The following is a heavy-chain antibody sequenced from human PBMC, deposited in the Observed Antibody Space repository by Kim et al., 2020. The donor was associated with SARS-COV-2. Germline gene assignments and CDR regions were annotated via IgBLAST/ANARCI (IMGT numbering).Heavy chain of an antibody. CDR1: GFTFSSYA. CDR2: ISYDGSNK. Sequence: GGSLRLSCAASGFTFSSYAMHWVRQAPGKGLEWVAVISYDGSNKYYADSVKGRFTISRDNSKNTLYLQMNSLRAEDTAVYYCAREDIAAAGTGIRWINYYYYYGMDVWGQGTTVTVSS. J-gene: IGHJ6*02. CDR3: AREDIAAAGTGIRWINYYYYYGMDV. D-gene: IGHD6-13*01. V-gene: IGHV3-30*04.